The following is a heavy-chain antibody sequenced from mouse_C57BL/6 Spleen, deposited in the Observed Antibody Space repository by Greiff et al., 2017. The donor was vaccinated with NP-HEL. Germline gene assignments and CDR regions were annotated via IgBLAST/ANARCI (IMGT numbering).Heavy chain of an antibody. Sequence: EVKLVESGGDLVKPGGSLKLSCAASGFTFSSYGMSWVRQTPDKRLEWVATISSGGSYTYYPDSVKGRFTISRDNAKNTLYLQMSSLKSEDTAMYYCARHYYSNYERAMDYWGQGTSVTVSS. CDR1: GFTFSSYG. J-gene: IGHJ4*01. V-gene: IGHV5-6*02. D-gene: IGHD2-5*01. CDR2: ISSGGSYT. CDR3: ARHYYSNYERAMDY.